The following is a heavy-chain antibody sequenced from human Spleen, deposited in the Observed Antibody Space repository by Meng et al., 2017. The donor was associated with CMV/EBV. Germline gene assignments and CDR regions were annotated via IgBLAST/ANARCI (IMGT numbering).Heavy chain of an antibody. CDR1: EFTFSSLW. CDR3: TRVDCSGPSVHLRPFDI. V-gene: IGHV3-7*01. CDR2: INQDQSQT. Sequence: GGSLRLSCAASEFTFSSLWMTWVRQAPGKGLEWVANINQDQSQTNYVDSVRGRFTISRDNARNSLFLQMNSLRGDDTAVYYCTRVDCSGPSVHLRPFDIWGQGTLVTVSS. D-gene: IGHD2-15*01. J-gene: IGHJ3*02.